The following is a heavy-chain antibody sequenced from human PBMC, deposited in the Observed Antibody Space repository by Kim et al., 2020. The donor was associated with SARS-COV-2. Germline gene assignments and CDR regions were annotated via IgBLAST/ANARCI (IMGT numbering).Heavy chain of an antibody. J-gene: IGHJ3*02. Sequence: GESLKISCKGSGYSFTSYWIGWVRQMPGKGLEWMGIFYPGDSDIRYSPSFQGQVTISADKSISTAYLQWSSLKASDTAMFYCARGGGAYYNVMGAFDIWGQGTMVTVSS. CDR2: FYPGDSDI. D-gene: IGHD3-22*01. CDR1: GYSFTSYW. V-gene: IGHV5-51*01. CDR3: ARGGGAYYNVMGAFDI.